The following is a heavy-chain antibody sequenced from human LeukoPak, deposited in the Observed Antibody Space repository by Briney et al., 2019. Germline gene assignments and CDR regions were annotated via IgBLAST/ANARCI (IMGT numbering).Heavy chain of an antibody. Sequence: ASVKVSCKASGYTFTSYYMHWVRQAPGQGLEWMGIINPSGGSTSYAQKFQGRVTMTRDMSTSTVYMELSSLRSEDTAVYYCARDCSSTTAGGYGPDYWGQGTLVTVSS. CDR2: INPSGGST. CDR1: GYTFTSYY. D-gene: IGHD2-2*01. CDR3: ARDCSSTTAGGYGPDY. V-gene: IGHV1-46*01. J-gene: IGHJ4*02.